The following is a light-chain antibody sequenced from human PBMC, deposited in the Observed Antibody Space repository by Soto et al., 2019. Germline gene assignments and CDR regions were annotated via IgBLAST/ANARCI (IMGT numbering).Light chain of an antibody. J-gene: IGKJ4*01. CDR2: GAS. V-gene: IGKV3-15*01. CDR1: QSVGNN. Sequence: EIVMTQSPATLSVSPGERATLSCRASQSVGNNLAWYQQKPGQAPRLLIYGASTRATGIPARFSGTGSGTEFTRTINSLQSEDFAVYYCQQYNKWPPLTFGGGTKV. CDR3: QQYNKWPPLT.